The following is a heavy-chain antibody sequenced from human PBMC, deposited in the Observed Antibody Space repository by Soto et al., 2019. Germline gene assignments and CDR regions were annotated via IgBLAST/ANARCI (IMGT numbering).Heavy chain of an antibody. Sequence: SETLSLTCAVSGGSISSSNWWSWVRQPPGKGLEWIGEIYHSGSTNYNPSLKSRVTISVDKSKNQFSLKLSSVTAADTAVYYCARFGSYYDILTGYSKNYYDHGMDVWGQGTTVTVSS. CDR3: ARFGSYYDILTGYSKNYYDHGMDV. D-gene: IGHD3-9*01. CDR1: GGSISSSNW. J-gene: IGHJ6*02. CDR2: IYHSGST. V-gene: IGHV4-4*02.